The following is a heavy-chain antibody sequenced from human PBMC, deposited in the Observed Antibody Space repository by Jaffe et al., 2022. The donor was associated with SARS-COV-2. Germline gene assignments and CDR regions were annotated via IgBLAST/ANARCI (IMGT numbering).Heavy chain of an antibody. CDR2: ISSSSSYT. CDR3: ARGGIYYYYYYYMDV. Sequence: QVQLVESGGGLVKPGGSLRLSCAASGFTFSDYYMSWIRQAPGKGLEWVSYISSSSSYTNYADSVKGRFTISRDNAKNSLYLQMNSLRAEDTAVYYCARGGIYYYYYYYMDVWGKGTTVTVSS. D-gene: IGHD5-12*01. V-gene: IGHV3-11*06. J-gene: IGHJ6*03. CDR1: GFTFSDYY.